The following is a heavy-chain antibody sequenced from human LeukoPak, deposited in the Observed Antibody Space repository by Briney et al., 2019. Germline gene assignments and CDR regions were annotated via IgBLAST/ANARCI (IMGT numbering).Heavy chain of an antibody. Sequence: ASVKVSCKAFGYTFTSNYMHWVRQAPGQGLEWMGGIIPIFGTANYAQKFQGRVTITADESTSTAYMELSSLRSEDTAVYYCARGFYYDSSGYQDHFDYWGQGTLVTVSS. V-gene: IGHV1-69*13. J-gene: IGHJ4*02. D-gene: IGHD3-22*01. CDR1: GYTFTSNY. CDR3: ARGFYYDSSGYQDHFDY. CDR2: IIPIFGTA.